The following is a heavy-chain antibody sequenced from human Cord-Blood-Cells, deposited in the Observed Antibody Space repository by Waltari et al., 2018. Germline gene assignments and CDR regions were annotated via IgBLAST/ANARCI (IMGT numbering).Heavy chain of an antibody. CDR2: NYYSGST. Sequence: PVQLKPSDTLSLTCTVSVGCISISSYYWRWIRQPPGKGLEWIGSNYYSGSTYYNPSLKSRVTISVDTSKNQFSLKLSSVTAADTAVYYCARPWNYGSGSYYFDYWGQGTLVTVSS. J-gene: IGHJ4*02. D-gene: IGHD3-10*01. CDR1: VGCISISSYY. V-gene: IGHV4-39*01. CDR3: ARPWNYGSGSYYFDY.